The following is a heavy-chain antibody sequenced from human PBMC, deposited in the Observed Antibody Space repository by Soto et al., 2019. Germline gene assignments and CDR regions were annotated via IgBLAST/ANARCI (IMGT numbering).Heavy chain of an antibody. CDR1: GDSVSSNSAA. Sequence: SQTLSLTCAISGDSVSSNSAAWSWIRQSPSRGLEWLGRTFYRSKWYNDYAVSVKGRITINPDTSKNQFSLQLNSVTPEDTAVYYCAKEGGNHYYYYAMDGWGQATTVTVSS. CDR3: AKEGGNHYYYYAMDG. V-gene: IGHV6-1*01. J-gene: IGHJ6*02. D-gene: IGHD1-26*01. CDR2: TFYRSKWYN.